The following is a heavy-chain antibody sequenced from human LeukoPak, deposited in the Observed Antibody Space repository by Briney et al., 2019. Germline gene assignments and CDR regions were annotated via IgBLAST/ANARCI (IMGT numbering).Heavy chain of an antibody. V-gene: IGHV3-73*01. Sequence: GGSLRLSCAASGFTFSGSAMHWVRQASGKGLEWVGRIRSKANSYATAYAASVKGRFTISRDDSKNTAYLQMNSLKTEDTFVYCGRAWIALAGTSDGMDVWGQGTTVTVSS. CDR3: RAWIALAGTSDGMDV. CDR1: GFTFSGSA. D-gene: IGHD6-19*01. J-gene: IGHJ6*02. CDR2: IRSKANSYAT.